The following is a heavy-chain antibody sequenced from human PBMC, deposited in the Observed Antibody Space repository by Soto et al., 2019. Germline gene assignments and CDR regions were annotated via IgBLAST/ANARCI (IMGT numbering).Heavy chain of an antibody. CDR3: AKYYSNYAGWFDP. V-gene: IGHV1-69*13. D-gene: IGHD4-4*01. Sequence: SVKVSCKASGGTFSSYPISWVLQAPGQGLEWMGGIIPIFGTANYAQKFQGRVTITADESTSTAYMELSSLRSEDTAVYYCAKYYSNYAGWFDPWGQGTLVTVSS. CDR2: IIPIFGTA. CDR1: GGTFSSYP. J-gene: IGHJ5*02.